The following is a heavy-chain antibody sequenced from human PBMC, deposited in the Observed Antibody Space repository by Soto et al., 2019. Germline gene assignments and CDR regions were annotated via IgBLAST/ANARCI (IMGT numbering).Heavy chain of an antibody. Sequence: SETLSLTCTVSGDSISRGAYYWTWIRQHPGKGLEWIGYIYNSGRTYYNPSLKSRLTISLDTSENQFSLKLTSVTAADTAVYYCAKDGGKDGYFGNWFDPWGQGTLVTVSS. CDR1: GDSISRGAYY. CDR2: IYNSGRT. J-gene: IGHJ5*02. V-gene: IGHV4-31*03. D-gene: IGHD5-12*01. CDR3: AKDGGKDGYFGNWFDP.